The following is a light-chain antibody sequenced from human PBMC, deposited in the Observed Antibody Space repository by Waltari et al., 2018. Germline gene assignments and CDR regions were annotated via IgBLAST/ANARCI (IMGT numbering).Light chain of an antibody. CDR2: GAS. CDR1: QSVSRF. J-gene: IGKJ1*01. CDR3: QKYDRLPAT. Sequence: EIVLTQSPGTLSLSPGERGTPSCRASQSVSRFLAWYQQKPGQAPRLLIYGASTRATGIPDRFSGSGSGTDFSLTISRLEPEDFAVYYCQKYDRLPATFGQGP. V-gene: IGKV3-20*01.